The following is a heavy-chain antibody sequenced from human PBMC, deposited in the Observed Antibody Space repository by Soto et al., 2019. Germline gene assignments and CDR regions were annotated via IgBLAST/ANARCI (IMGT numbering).Heavy chain of an antibody. CDR2: IWYDGSNK. CDR3: ARDQFDSSGYFLDY. Sequence: GGSLRLSCAASGFTFSSYGMHWVRQAPGKGLEWVAVIWYDGSNKYYADSVKGRFTISRDNSKNTLYLQMNSLRAEDTAVYYCARDQFDSSGYFLDYWGQGTLVTVSS. D-gene: IGHD3-22*01. CDR1: GFTFSSYG. V-gene: IGHV3-33*01. J-gene: IGHJ4*02.